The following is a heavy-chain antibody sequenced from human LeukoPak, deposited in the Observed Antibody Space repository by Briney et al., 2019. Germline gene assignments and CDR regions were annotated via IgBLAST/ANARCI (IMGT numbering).Heavy chain of an antibody. Sequence: PSETLSLTCAVYGGSFSGYYWSWIRQPPGQGLEWIGEINHSGSTNYNPSLKSRGTITVDTSKNQFSLKLSSVTAADTAVYYCARGSSDTAMVTVGYYFDYWGQGTLVTVSS. CDR3: ARGSSDTAMVTVGYYFDY. CDR2: INHSGST. J-gene: IGHJ4*02. V-gene: IGHV4-34*01. CDR1: GGSFSGYY. D-gene: IGHD5-18*01.